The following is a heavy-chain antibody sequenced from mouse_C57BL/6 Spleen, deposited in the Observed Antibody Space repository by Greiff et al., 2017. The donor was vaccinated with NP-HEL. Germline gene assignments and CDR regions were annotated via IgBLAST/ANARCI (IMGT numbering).Heavy chain of an antibody. Sequence: VQLQQSGAELAKPGASVKLSCKASGYTFTSYWMHWVKQRPGQGLEWIGYINPSSGDTKYNQKVKDKATLTADKSSSPDYMQLSRLTKEESAVNYCARGGDSEAWYFDVWGTGTTVTVSS. CDR1: GYTFTSYW. D-gene: IGHD2-4*01. V-gene: IGHV1-7*01. CDR2: INPSSGDT. J-gene: IGHJ1*03. CDR3: ARGGDSEAWYFDV.